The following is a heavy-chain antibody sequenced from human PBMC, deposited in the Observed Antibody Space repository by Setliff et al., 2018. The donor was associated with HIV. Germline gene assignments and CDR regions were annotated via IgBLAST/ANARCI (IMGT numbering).Heavy chain of an antibody. J-gene: IGHJ4*02. CDR2: IYWDDDK. CDR3: AHTAAAGMNPDY. D-gene: IGHD6-13*01. Sequence: SGPTLVNPTQTLTLTCTFSGFSLSTSGMRVSWIRQPPGKDLEWLALIYWDDDKRYSPSLKSRLTITKDTSKNQVVLTLTNMDPVDTATYYCAHTAAAGMNPDYWGQGTLVTVSS. CDR1: GFSLSTSGMR. V-gene: IGHV2-5*08.